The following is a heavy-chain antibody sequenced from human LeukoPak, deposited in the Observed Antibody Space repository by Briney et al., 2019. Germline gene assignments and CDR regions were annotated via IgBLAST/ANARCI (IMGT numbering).Heavy chain of an antibody. D-gene: IGHD6-6*01. V-gene: IGHV4-34*01. CDR1: GGSFSGYY. CDR3: ARVGGSSHVFDY. Sequence: PSETLSLTCAVSGGSFSGYYWSWIRQPPGKGLEWVGEINHSGSTNYNPSLKSRVTISVDTSKNQFSLKLSSVTAADTAVYYCARVGGSSHVFDYWGQGTLVTVSS. CDR2: INHSGST. J-gene: IGHJ4*02.